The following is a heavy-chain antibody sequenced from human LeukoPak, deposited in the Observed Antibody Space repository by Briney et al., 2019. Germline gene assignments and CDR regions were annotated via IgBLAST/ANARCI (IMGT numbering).Heavy chain of an antibody. Sequence: ETLSLTCTVSGRSISSYFWRWVRPPPGRGLEWVGCIYYSGSTNYNPSLKSRVTISVDTSTNQFSRKLSSVTAADTAVYYCARAGGYGDYDYFDYWGQGTLVTVSS. CDR1: GRSISSYF. D-gene: IGHD4-17*01. CDR2: IYYSGST. CDR3: ARAGGYGDYDYFDY. V-gene: IGHV4-59*01. J-gene: IGHJ4*02.